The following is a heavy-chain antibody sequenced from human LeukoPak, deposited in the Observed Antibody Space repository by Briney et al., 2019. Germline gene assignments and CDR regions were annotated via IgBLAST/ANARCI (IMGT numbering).Heavy chain of an antibody. CDR3: ARELRRDDC. CDR1: GYTFTSYD. D-gene: IGHD2-21*01. J-gene: IGHJ4*02. V-gene: IGHV1-8*01. Sequence: ASVKVSCKASGYTFTSYDINWVRQATGQGLEWMGWVNPNSGKTGYAQKFQGRVTMTWDTSISTAYMELSSLRSEDTAIYYCARELRRDDCWGQGTLVTVSS. CDR2: VNPNSGKT.